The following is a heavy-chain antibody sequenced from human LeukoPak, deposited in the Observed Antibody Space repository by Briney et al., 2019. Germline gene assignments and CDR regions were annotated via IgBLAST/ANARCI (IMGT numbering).Heavy chain of an antibody. CDR1: GFTVSSNY. V-gene: IGHV3-11*03. D-gene: IGHD5-12*01. CDR2: ISSSSSYT. Sequence: GGSLRLSCAASGFTVSSNYMSWVRQAPGKGLEWVSYISSSSSYTNYADSVKGRFTISRDNAKNSLYLQMNSLRAEDTAVYYCARTIVATTYSYYFDYWGQGTLVTVSS. CDR3: ARTIVATTYSYYFDY. J-gene: IGHJ4*02.